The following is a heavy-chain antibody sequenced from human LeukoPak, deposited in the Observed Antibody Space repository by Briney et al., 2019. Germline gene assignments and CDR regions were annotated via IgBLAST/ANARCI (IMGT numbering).Heavy chain of an antibody. V-gene: IGHV3-53*01. Sequence: GGSLRLSCAASGFTVSSNYMNWVRQAPGKGLEWVSIIYSGDDTYYADSVKGRFTISRDNSRDTLYLQMNSLRAEDTAVYYCAKGYYDYVWGSYYFDYWGQGTLVTVSS. D-gene: IGHD3-16*01. CDR3: AKGYYDYVWGSYYFDY. CDR1: GFTVSSNY. CDR2: IYSGDDT. J-gene: IGHJ4*02.